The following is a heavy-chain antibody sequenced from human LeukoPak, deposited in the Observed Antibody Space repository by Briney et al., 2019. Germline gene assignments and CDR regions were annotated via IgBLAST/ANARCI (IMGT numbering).Heavy chain of an antibody. CDR2: VYTSGIT. V-gene: IGHV4-4*07. D-gene: IGHD3-9*01. J-gene: IGHJ6*03. CDR1: GGFINSYY. Sequence: SETLSLTCTVSGGFINSYYWSWIRQPAGQGLEWTGRVYTSGITNYNPSLKSRITMSVDTSKNQFSLKLTFVTAADTAVYYCARHNGFDRGYYYYMDVWGKGTTVTVSS. CDR3: ARHNGFDRGYYYYMDV.